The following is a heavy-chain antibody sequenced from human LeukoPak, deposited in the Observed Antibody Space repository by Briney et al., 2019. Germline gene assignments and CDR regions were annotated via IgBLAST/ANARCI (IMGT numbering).Heavy chain of an antibody. CDR3: ARPPTTVTTYFDY. J-gene: IGHJ4*02. V-gene: IGHV1-2*02. CDR1: GYTFTGYY. D-gene: IGHD4-11*01. Sequence: ASVKVSCKASGYTFTGYYMHWVRQAPGQGLEWMGWINPNSGGTNYAQKFQGRVTMTRDTSISTAYMELSRLRSDDTAVYYCARPPTTVTTYFDYWGQGTLVTVPS. CDR2: INPNSGGT.